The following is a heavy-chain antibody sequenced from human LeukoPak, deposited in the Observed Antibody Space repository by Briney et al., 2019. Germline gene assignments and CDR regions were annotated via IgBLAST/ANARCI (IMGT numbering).Heavy chain of an antibody. D-gene: IGHD3-9*01. CDR2: IIPIFGTA. V-gene: IGHV1-69*13. Sequence: ASVKVSCKASGGTFSRYAISWVRQAPGQGLEWMGGIIPIFGTANHAQKFQGRVTITADESTSTAYMELSSLRSEDTAVYYCARLPLTGYSRGYYYGMDVWGQGTTVTVSS. CDR1: GGTFSRYA. CDR3: ARLPLTGYSRGYYYGMDV. J-gene: IGHJ6*02.